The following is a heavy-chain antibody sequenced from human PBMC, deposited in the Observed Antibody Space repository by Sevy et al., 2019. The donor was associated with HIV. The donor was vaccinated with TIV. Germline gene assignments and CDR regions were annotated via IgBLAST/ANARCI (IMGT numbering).Heavy chain of an antibody. V-gene: IGHV3-15*01. CDR1: GFTFSNAW. J-gene: IGHJ4*02. Sequence: GGSLRLSCAASGFTFSNAWMSWVRQAPGKGLEWVGRIKSKTEGGTTDYAAPVKGRFTISRDDSKNTLYLQMNSLKTEDTAVYYCTTPLLYYYDSSGYYYWGQGTLVTVSS. D-gene: IGHD3-22*01. CDR2: IKSKTEGGTT. CDR3: TTPLLYYYDSSGYYY.